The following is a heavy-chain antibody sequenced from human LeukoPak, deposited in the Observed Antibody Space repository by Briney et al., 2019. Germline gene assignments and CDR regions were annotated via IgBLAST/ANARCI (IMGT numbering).Heavy chain of an antibody. CDR3: ERVSMSQY. J-gene: IGHJ4*02. CDR2: IYSGDRT. CDR1: GFSVSSNY. D-gene: IGHD5/OR15-5a*01. Sequence: GGSLRLSCAASGFSVSSNYMSWVRQAPGRGLEWVSVIYSGDRTYYADSVKGRFTISRDSSKNTLYLQMNNLRVEDTAVYYCERVSMSQYWGQGTLVTVSS. V-gene: IGHV3-53*01.